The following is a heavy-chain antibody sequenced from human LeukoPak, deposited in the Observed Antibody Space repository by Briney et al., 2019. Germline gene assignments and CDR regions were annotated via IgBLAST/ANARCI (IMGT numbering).Heavy chain of an antibody. CDR3: ARKDGDY. J-gene: IGHJ4*02. CDR1: GASISAFH. Sequence: SETLSLTCTVSGASISAFHRTWFRQPAGKGLEWIGLIYSSGSTLFNPSLKSRVAMSVDLTKNQLSLKLTSVTAADTAMYYCARKDGDYWGRGTLVTVSS. CDR2: IYSSGST. V-gene: IGHV4-4*07.